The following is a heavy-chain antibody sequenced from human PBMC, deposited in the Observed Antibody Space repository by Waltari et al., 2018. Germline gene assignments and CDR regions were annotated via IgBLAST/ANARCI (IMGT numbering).Heavy chain of an antibody. CDR3: ARDPKYANGWHRDWYFDL. J-gene: IGHJ2*01. Sequence: QVQLQESGPGLVKPSETLSLTCTVSGGSISSHYWSWIRQPPGKGLEWIGYIYYSGSTHYSPSLQSRVTISVDTSKNQFSLKLSSVTASDTAVYYCARDPKYANGWHRDWYFDLWGRGTLVTVSS. V-gene: IGHV4-59*11. CDR2: IYYSGST. CDR1: GGSISSHY. D-gene: IGHD2-8*01.